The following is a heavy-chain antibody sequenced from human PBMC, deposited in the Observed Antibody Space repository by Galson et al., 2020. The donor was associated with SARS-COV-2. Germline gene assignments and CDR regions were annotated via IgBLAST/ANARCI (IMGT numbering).Heavy chain of an antibody. Sequence: GGSLRLSCAASGFTFSNAWMSWVRQAPGKGLEWVGRIKSKTDGGTTDYAAPVKGRFTISRDDSKNTLYLQMNSLKTEDTAVYYCTTDLGVRGVIIFYWGQGTLVTVSS. D-gene: IGHD3-10*01. V-gene: IGHV3-15*01. J-gene: IGHJ4*02. CDR2: IKSKTDGGTT. CDR3: TTDLGVRGVIIFY. CDR1: GFTFSNAW.